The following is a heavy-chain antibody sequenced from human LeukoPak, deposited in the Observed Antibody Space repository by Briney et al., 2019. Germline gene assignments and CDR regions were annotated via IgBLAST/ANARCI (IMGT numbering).Heavy chain of an antibody. CDR3: ARGGLIAVAGSRDAFDI. CDR1: GYTFTGYY. CDR2: INPNSGGT. Sequence: ASVKVSCKASGYTFTGYYMHWVRQAPGQGLEWMGWINPNSGGTNYAQKFQGWVTMTRDTSISTAYMELSRLRSDDTGVYYCARGGLIAVAGSRDAFDIWGQGTMVTVSS. J-gene: IGHJ3*02. V-gene: IGHV1-2*04. D-gene: IGHD6-19*01.